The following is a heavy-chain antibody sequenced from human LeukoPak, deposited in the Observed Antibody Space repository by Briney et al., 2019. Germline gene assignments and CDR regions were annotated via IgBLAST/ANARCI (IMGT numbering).Heavy chain of an antibody. CDR2: ISYDGSNK. V-gene: IGHV3-30-3*01. D-gene: IGHD2-2*01. Sequence: GGSLRLSCAASGFTFSSYAMHWVRQAPGKGLEWVAVISYDGSNKYYADSVKGRFTISRDNSKNTLYLQMSSLRAEDTAVYYCARDSQEDIVVVPAWTSQDYWGQGTLVTVSS. CDR1: GFTFSSYA. J-gene: IGHJ4*02. CDR3: ARDSQEDIVVVPAWTSQDY.